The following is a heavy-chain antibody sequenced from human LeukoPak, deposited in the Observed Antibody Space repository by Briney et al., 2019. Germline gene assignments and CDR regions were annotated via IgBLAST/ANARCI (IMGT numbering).Heavy chain of an antibody. Sequence: GGSLRLSCAASGFTFSSYTMNWVRQAPGKGLERVSYISNSSSIIYYADSVKGRFTISRDNARNSLYLQMHSLRAEDTAVYYCARVRVVAATHDAFDIWGQGTMVTVSS. CDR2: ISNSSSII. J-gene: IGHJ3*02. CDR3: ARVRVVAATHDAFDI. V-gene: IGHV3-48*01. D-gene: IGHD2-15*01. CDR1: GFTFSSYT.